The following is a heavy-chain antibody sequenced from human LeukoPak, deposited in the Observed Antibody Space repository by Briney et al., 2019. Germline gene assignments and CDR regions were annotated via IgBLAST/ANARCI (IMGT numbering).Heavy chain of an antibody. CDR3: ARANMTTVIFDY. D-gene: IGHD4-17*01. V-gene: IGHV1-18*01. CDR1: GYTFTSYG. CDR2: ISAYNGNT. Sequence: ASVKVSCKASGYTFTSYGISWVRQAPGQGLEWMGWISAYNGNTNYAQKLQGRVTMTTDTSTSTAYMELSSLRSEDTAVYYCARANMTTVIFDYWGQGTLVTVSS. J-gene: IGHJ4*02.